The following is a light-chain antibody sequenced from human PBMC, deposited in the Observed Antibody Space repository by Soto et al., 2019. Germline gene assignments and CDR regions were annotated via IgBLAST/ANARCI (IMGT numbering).Light chain of an antibody. J-gene: IGKJ4*01. Sequence: DIQMTQSPSSVCAAVGDRVTITCRASQGISSWLAWYQQKPGKAPKLLIYTASSLQSGVPSRFSGSRPGTDLTLTISSLQTDDFATYYWQRANSFPLTFGGGTKVEIK. CDR2: TAS. V-gene: IGKV1-12*01. CDR1: QGISSW. CDR3: QRANSFPLT.